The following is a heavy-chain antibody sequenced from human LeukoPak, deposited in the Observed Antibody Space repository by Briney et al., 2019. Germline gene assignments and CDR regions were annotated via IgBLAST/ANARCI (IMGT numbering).Heavy chain of an antibody. D-gene: IGHD2-15*01. CDR3: ARDVRIHYFYY. Sequence: GGSLRLSCAASGFTFSSYWMSWVRQAPGKGREWVANIKQDGSEKYYVDSVKGRFTISRDNAKNSLYLQMNSLRAEDTAVYYCARDVRIHYFYYWGQGTLVTVSS. CDR2: IKQDGSEK. J-gene: IGHJ4*02. CDR1: GFTFSSYW. V-gene: IGHV3-7*01.